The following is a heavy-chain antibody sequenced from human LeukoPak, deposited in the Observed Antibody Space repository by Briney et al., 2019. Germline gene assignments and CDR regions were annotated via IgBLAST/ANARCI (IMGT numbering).Heavy chain of an antibody. V-gene: IGHV3-23*01. CDR1: GFTFSSYA. CDR2: ISGNYGST. D-gene: IGHD2-21*02. Sequence: PGGSLRLSCAASGFTFSSYAINWVRQAPGKGLEWVSTISGNYGSTYYADSVKGRFTISRDNFKNTVFLRMNSLRAEDTAVYYCAKVVLLLTASDAFDFWGQGTKVTVSS. J-gene: IGHJ3*01. CDR3: AKVVLLLTASDAFDF.